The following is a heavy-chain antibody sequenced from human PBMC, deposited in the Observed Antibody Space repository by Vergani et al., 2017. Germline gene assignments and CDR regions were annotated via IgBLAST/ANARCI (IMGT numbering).Heavy chain of an antibody. D-gene: IGHD6-19*01. CDR3: AKDHSSDDGMDV. V-gene: IGHV3-9*01. CDR1: GFTFDDYA. Sequence: EVQLVESGGGLVQPGRSLRLSCAASGFTFDDYAMHWVRQAPGKGLEWVSGISWNSGSIGYADSVKGRFTISRDNAKNSLYLQMNRLRAEDTALYYCAKDHSSDDGMDVWGQGTTVTVSS. CDR2: ISWNSGSI. J-gene: IGHJ6*02.